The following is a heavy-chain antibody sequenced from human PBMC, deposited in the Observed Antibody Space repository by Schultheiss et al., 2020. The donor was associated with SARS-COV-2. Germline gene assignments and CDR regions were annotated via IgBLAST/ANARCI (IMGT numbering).Heavy chain of an antibody. D-gene: IGHD6-19*01. CDR1: GGSISSSNW. CDR3: GREAYSSGRAGLCKF. CDR2: INQDGSEK. Sequence: ETLSLTCAVSGGSISSSNWWSWVRQPPGKGLEWVANINQDGSEKYYVDSLKGRFTISRDNAKNSLYLQMNSLRAEDTAVYYCGREAYSSGRAGLCKFWGQGTVVTVSS. J-gene: IGHJ4*02. V-gene: IGHV3-7*03.